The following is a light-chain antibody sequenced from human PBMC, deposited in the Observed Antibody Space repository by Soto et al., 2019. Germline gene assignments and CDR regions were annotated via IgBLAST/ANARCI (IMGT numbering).Light chain of an antibody. J-gene: IGLJ2*01. V-gene: IGLV2-14*01. CDR2: DVS. Sequence: QSALTQPASVSGSPGQSITISCTGTSSDVGSYNYVSWYQQYPGKAPKLMIYDVSNRPSGVSYRFSGSKSGNTASLTISGRLDEDEDDDYCSSYTTSSSTVVFGGGTKLTVL. CDR3: SSYTTSSSTVV. CDR1: SSDVGSYNY.